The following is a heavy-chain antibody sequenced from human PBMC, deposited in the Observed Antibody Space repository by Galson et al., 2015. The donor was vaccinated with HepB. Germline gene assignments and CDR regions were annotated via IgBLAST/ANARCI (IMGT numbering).Heavy chain of an antibody. V-gene: IGHV3-7*03. CDR1: GFAFISYS. CDR3: ARVGSGTSRDY. Sequence: SLRLSCAASGFAFISYSMAWVRQAPGKGPEWVADIKGDGSEKFYAGSVKGRFTISRDNVNTSLYLQMNSLRAEDTAVYYCARVGSGTSRDYWGQGTLVTVSS. D-gene: IGHD1-26*01. CDR2: IKGDGSEK. J-gene: IGHJ4*02.